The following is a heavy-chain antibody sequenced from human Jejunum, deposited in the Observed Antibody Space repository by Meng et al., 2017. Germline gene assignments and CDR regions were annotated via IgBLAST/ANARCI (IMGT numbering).Heavy chain of an antibody. Sequence: QVQLQESGRGRVKPSGTLSLTCAVSVDSISGTKWWSWVRRPPGKGLDWIGQIDNRGSASYNPSLKSRVTMSVDKSKNQMSLELTSVTAADTAVYFCATHFGFSFDPWGQGTLVTVSS. CDR3: ATHFGFSFDP. J-gene: IGHJ5*02. D-gene: IGHD3-10*01. CDR1: VDSISGTKW. CDR2: IDNRGSA. V-gene: IGHV4-4*02.